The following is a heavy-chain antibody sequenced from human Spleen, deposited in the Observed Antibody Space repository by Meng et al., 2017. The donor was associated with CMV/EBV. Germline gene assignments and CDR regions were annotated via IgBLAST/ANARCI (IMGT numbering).Heavy chain of an antibody. CDR3: TRDAHLTTVTPNWFDP. CDR1: GDTITDYY. Sequence: QAELVQSGAELRKPGASVKVSCKASGDTITDYYMHWVRQAPGQGLEWMGCINPNSGDTNYAQKFQGRVTMTRDTSISTAYMELSRLRSDDTAVYYCTRDAHLTTVTPNWFDPWGQGTLVTVSS. CDR2: INPNSGDT. D-gene: IGHD4-17*01. V-gene: IGHV1-2*02. J-gene: IGHJ5*02.